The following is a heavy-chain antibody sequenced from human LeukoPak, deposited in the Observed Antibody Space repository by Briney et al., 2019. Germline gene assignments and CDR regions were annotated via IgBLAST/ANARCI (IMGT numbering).Heavy chain of an antibody. V-gene: IGHV3-23*01. CDR3: AREQQTGYDGITIFGVGLYGMDV. J-gene: IGHJ6*02. Sequence: RGSLRLSCTASGFTFSSYAMNWVRQAPGKGLEWVSAISGSGGSTYYADSVKGRFTISRDNAKNALYLQMSGLRAEDTAVYYCAREQQTGYDGITIFGVGLYGMDVWGQGTTVTVSS. D-gene: IGHD3-3*01. CDR1: GFTFSSYA. CDR2: ISGSGGST.